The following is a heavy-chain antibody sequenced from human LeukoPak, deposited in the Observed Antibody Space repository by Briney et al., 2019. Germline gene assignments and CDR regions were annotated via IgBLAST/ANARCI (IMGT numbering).Heavy chain of an antibody. Sequence: PSETLSLTCTVSGGSISSYYWSWVRQPPGKGLEWIVYIQKSVTSYTDNPSLQSRVTISVDTSKNQFSLKLTSVTAADTAVYYCVRSPQLDPWGQGTLVTVSS. CDR1: GGSISSYY. CDR3: VRSPQLDP. V-gene: IGHV4-59*01. J-gene: IGHJ5*02. CDR2: IQKSVTSY.